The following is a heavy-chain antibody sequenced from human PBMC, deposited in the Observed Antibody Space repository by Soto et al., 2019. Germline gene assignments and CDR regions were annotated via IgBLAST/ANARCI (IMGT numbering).Heavy chain of an antibody. V-gene: IGHV4-59*08. CDR1: GGSISSYY. J-gene: IGHJ3*02. CDR2: IYYSGST. D-gene: IGHD3-9*01. CDR3: ARKSRNYLTGPRPGAFDI. Sequence: SETLSLTCTVSGGSISSYYGSWIRQPPGKGLEWIGYIYYSGSTNYNPSLKSRVTISVDTSKNQFSLKLSSVTAADTAVYYCARKSRNYLTGPRPGAFDIWGQGTMVTVSS.